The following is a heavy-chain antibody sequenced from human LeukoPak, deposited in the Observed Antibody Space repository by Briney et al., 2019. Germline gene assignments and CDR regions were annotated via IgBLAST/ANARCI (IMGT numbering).Heavy chain of an antibody. CDR2: IQYSGTT. V-gene: IGHV4-59*01. J-gene: IGHJ4*02. Sequence: SETLSLTCTVSSGSIIGYYRAWIRQPPGKGLEWIGYIQYSGTTEYNPSPASRATISVDTAKDQFSLNLRSVTAADTAVYYCARDRAAGTLDFWGQGTLVTVSS. CDR3: ARDRAAGTLDF. CDR1: SGSIIGYY. D-gene: IGHD6-13*01.